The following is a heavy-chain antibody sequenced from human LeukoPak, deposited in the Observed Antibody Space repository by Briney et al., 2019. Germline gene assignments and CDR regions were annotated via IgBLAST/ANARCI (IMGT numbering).Heavy chain of an antibody. Sequence: PGGSLRLSCAASGFTFSSYWMHWVRQAPGKGLVWVSRINTDGSSTSYADSVKGRFTISRDNSKNTLYLQMNSLRAEDTAVYYCVRTACSSSSCYLYYYYYMDVWGKGTTVTVSS. CDR2: INTDGSST. D-gene: IGHD2-2*01. V-gene: IGHV3-74*01. CDR1: GFTFSSYW. J-gene: IGHJ6*03. CDR3: VRTACSSSSCYLYYYYYMDV.